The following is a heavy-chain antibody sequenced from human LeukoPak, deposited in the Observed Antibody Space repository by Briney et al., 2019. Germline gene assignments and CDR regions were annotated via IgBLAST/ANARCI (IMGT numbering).Heavy chain of an antibody. CDR1: GYTFTSYG. CDR3: AREGSGWYPTSDN. CDR2: IRADNGDT. V-gene: IGHV1-18*01. Sequence: GASVKVSCKASGYTFTSYGISWVRQAPGQGLVWMGGIRADNGDTNYAQIFQGRVTMTTDTSTSTAYMELRSLTSDDAAVYYCAREGSGWYPTSDNWGQGTLVTVSS. D-gene: IGHD6-19*01. J-gene: IGHJ4*02.